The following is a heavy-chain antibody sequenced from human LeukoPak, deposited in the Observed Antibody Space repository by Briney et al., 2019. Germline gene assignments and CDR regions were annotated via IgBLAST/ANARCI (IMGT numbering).Heavy chain of an antibody. Sequence: GGSLRLSCVASGITFSNYAVSWVRQAPEKGLDWVSVISGSAHKIRYADSVKGRFTISRDNSKNTMYLQMNSLRAEDTAVYYCAKEYDSGGYGANFDYWGQGTLVTVSS. D-gene: IGHD3-10*01. CDR3: AKEYDSGGYGANFDY. J-gene: IGHJ4*02. CDR2: ISGSAHKI. CDR1: GITFSNYA. V-gene: IGHV3-23*01.